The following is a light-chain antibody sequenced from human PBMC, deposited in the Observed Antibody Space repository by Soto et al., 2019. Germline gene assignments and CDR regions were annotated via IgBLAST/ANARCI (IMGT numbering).Light chain of an antibody. Sequence: QSALTQPASVSGSPGQSITISCTGTNSDVGGYNYVSWYQQLPGKAPKLMIYEVTNRPSGVSDRFSGSKSGNTASLTISGLQAEDEADYYCGAYTSSNTRVFGTGTKLTVL. CDR2: EVT. CDR3: GAYTSSNTRV. V-gene: IGLV2-14*01. J-gene: IGLJ1*01. CDR1: NSDVGGYNY.